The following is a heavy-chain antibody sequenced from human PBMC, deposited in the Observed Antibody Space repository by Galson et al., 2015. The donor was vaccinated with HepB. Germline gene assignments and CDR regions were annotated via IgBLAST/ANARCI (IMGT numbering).Heavy chain of an antibody. CDR3: ARVGYKRIFGEVISQPYYFDY. Sequence: SLRLSCAASGFTFSSYWMSWVRQAPGKGLEWVANIKQDGSEKYYVDSVKGRFTISRDNAKNSLYLQMNSLRAEDTAVYYCARVGYKRIFGEVISQPYYFDYWGQGTLVTVSS. CDR1: GFTFSSYW. CDR2: IKQDGSEK. J-gene: IGHJ4*02. D-gene: IGHD3-3*01. V-gene: IGHV3-7*01.